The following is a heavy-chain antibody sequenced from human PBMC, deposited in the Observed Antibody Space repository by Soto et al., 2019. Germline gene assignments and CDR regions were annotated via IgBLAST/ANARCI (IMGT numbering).Heavy chain of an antibody. CDR1: GGTFSSYA. D-gene: IGHD3-10*01. V-gene: IGHV1-69*13. CDR3: ARQRARYYGSGSYYKGDAFDI. Sequence: ASVKVSCKASGGTFSSYAISWVRQAPVQGLGRMGGIIPIFGTANYAQKFQGRVTITADESTSTAYMELSSLRSEDTAVYYCARQRARYYGSGSYYKGDAFDIWGQGTMVTVS. CDR2: IIPIFGTA. J-gene: IGHJ3*02.